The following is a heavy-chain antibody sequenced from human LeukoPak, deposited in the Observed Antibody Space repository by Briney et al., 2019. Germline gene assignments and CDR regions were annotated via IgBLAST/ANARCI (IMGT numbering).Heavy chain of an antibody. V-gene: IGHV1-2*04. Sequence: RGASVNVSCKASGYTFTGYYMHWVRQAPGQGLDCMGWTNPNSGGTNYAQKFQGWVTMTRDTSISTAYMELSRLRSDDTAVYYCARGFTHDSSGPLAIEFDYWGQGTLVTVSS. CDR2: TNPNSGGT. D-gene: IGHD3-22*01. J-gene: IGHJ4*02. CDR3: ARGFTHDSSGPLAIEFDY. CDR1: GYTFTGYY.